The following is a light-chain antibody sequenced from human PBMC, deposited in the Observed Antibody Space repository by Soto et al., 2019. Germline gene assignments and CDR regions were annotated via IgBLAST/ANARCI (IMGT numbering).Light chain of an antibody. V-gene: IGKV4-1*01. CDR1: QSILYSSNIKNY. J-gene: IGKJ3*01. CDR2: WAS. CDR3: QQYYGTTFT. Sequence: DIVMTQSPDSLAVSLGERATINCKSSQSILYSSNIKNYLAWYQQKPGQPPKLLMYWASTRESGVPDRFSGGGSGTDFTLTVSGLQAEDVAVYYCQQYYGTTFTFGPGTKVDIK.